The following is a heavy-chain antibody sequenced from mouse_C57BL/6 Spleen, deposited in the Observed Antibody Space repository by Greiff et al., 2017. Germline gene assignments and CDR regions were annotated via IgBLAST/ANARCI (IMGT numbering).Heavy chain of an antibody. CDR2: IDPENGDT. J-gene: IGHJ3*01. CDR3: TTDYYSNYGFAY. V-gene: IGHV14-4*01. D-gene: IGHD2-5*01. Sequence: EVKLMESGAELVRPGASVKLSCTASGFNIKDDYMHWVKQRPEQGLEWIGWIDPENGDTEYASKFQGKATITADTSSNTAYLQLSSLTSEDTAVYYCTTDYYSNYGFAYWGQGTLVTVSA. CDR1: GFNIKDDY.